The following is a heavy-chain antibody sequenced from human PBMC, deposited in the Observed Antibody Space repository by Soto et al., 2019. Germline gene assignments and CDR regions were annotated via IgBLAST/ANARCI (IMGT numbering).Heavy chain of an antibody. CDR1: GGSISSYY. CDR2: IYYSGST. Sequence: QVQLQESGPGLVKPSETLSLTCTVYGGSISSYYWSWIRQPPGKGLEWIGYIYYSGSTNYNPSLKSRVTISVDTSKNQFSLKLSSVTAADTAVYYCARIITIFGVVDPNAFDIWGQGTMVTVSS. CDR3: ARIITIFGVVDPNAFDI. V-gene: IGHV4-59*01. J-gene: IGHJ3*02. D-gene: IGHD3-3*01.